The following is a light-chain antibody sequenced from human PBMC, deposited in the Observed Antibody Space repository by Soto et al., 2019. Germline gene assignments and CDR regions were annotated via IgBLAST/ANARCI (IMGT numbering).Light chain of an antibody. V-gene: IGLV2-11*01. J-gene: IGLJ1*01. CDR1: SSDIGDYDY. Sequence: QSALTQPRSVSGSPGQSLTISCSGSSSDIGDYDYVSWYQQHPGKAPTLLIYDVTKRPSGVPDRFSGSKSGDTASLTISGPQAGDEGNYYCCSYVGSNTLYVFGTGTKVTVL. CDR3: CSYVGSNTLYV. CDR2: DVT.